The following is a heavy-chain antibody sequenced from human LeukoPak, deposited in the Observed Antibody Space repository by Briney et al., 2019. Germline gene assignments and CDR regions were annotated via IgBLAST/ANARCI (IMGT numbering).Heavy chain of an antibody. J-gene: IGHJ4*02. D-gene: IGHD5-24*01. CDR3: ASVGSRDGYNY. CDR2: INPSGGST. CDR1: GYTFTSYY. V-gene: IGHV1-46*01. Sequence: ASVKVSCKASGYTFTSYYMHWVRQAPGQGLEWMGIINPSGGSTSYAQKFQGRVTMTRDTSTSTAYMELSRLRSDDTAVYYCASVGSRDGYNYWGQGTLVTVSS.